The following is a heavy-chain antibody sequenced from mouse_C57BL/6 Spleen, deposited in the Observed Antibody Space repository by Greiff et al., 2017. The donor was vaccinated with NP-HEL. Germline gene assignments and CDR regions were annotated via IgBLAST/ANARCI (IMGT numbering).Heavy chain of an antibody. CDR2: IDPETGGT. V-gene: IGHV1-15*01. Sequence: QVQLQQSGAELVRPGASVTLSCKASGYTFTDYEMHWVKQTPVHGLEWIGAIDPETGGTAYNQKFKGKAILTADKSSSTAYMELRSLTSEDSAVYYCTRGYGRWYFDVWGTGTTVTVSS. J-gene: IGHJ1*03. CDR1: GYTFTDYE. D-gene: IGHD2-10*02. CDR3: TRGYGRWYFDV.